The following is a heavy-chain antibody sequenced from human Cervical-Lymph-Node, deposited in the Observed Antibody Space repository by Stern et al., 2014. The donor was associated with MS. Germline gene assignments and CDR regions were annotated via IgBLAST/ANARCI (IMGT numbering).Heavy chain of an antibody. Sequence: QVQLVESGAEAKKPGASVKVSCKASGYTFSNYGISWGRQAPGQGLEWMGWISAYNGNTHYAQKIQGRVTMTTDTSTSTAYMELRSLTSDDTAVYYCARDVPVSASSICDYWGQGSLVTVSS. J-gene: IGHJ4*02. V-gene: IGHV1-18*01. CDR2: ISAYNGNT. CDR1: GYTFSNYG. D-gene: IGHD6-6*01. CDR3: ARDVPVSASSICDY.